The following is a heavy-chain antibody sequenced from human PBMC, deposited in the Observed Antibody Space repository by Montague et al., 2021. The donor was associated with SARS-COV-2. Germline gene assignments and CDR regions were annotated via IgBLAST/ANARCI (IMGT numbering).Heavy chain of an antibody. CDR1: GGSIRTSSYY. CDR3: AMRGGHLDAFDV. V-gene: IGHV4-39*01. Sequence: SETLSLTCTVSGGSIRTSSYYWGWIRQPPGKGLDWIGSIYYSGSTYYNPSLKSRVTISVDTSKNQFSLKLSSVTAADTAVYYCAMRGGHLDAFDVWGQGTMVIVSS. CDR2: IYYSGST. J-gene: IGHJ3*01.